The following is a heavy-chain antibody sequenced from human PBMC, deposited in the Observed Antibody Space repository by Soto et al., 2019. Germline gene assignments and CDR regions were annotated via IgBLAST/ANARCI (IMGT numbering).Heavy chain of an antibody. J-gene: IGHJ6*02. CDR2: IYYSGST. CDR1: GGSISSGDYY. V-gene: IGHV4-30-4*02. Sequence: SETLSLTCTVSGGSISSGDYYWSWIRQPPGKGLEWIGYIYYSGSTYYNPSPKSRVTISVDTSKNQFSLKLSSVTAADTAVYYCARTYYDILTGYYQTPGYYYGMDVWGQGTTVTVSS. CDR3: ARTYYDILTGYYQTPGYYYGMDV. D-gene: IGHD3-9*01.